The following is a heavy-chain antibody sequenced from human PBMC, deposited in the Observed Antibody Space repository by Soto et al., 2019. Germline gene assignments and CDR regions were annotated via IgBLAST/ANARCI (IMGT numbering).Heavy chain of an antibody. D-gene: IGHD2-15*01. J-gene: IGHJ6*02. Sequence: GASVKVSCKASGGTFSSYAISWVRQAPGQGLEWMGGIIPIFGTANYAQKFQGRVTITADESTSTAYMELSSLRSEDTAVYYCARGLTGCSGGSCYTPTTYGMGVWGQGTTVTVSS. CDR1: GGTFSSYA. V-gene: IGHV1-69*13. CDR3: ARGLTGCSGGSCYTPTTYGMGV. CDR2: IIPIFGTA.